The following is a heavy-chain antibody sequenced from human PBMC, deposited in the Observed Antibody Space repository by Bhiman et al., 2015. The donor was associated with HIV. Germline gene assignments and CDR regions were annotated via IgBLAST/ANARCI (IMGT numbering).Heavy chain of an antibody. V-gene: IGHV3-30*03. D-gene: IGHD5-24*01. Sequence: QVQLVESGGGVVQPGRSLRLSCAASGFTFSTSGMHWVRQAPGKGMEWVAVISYDGSNKYYVDSVKGRFTISRDNAKSSLYLQMNSLRAEDTAVYYCARAYRDAYNPWGQGTLVTVSS. CDR2: ISYDGSNK. CDR3: ARAYRDAYNP. CDR1: GFTFSTSG. J-gene: IGHJ5*02.